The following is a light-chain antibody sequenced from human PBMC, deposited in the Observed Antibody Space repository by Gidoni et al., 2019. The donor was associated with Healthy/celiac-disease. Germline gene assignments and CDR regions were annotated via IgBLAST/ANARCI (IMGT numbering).Light chain of an antibody. CDR2: GNS. CDR1: SSNIGAGYD. V-gene: IGLV1-40*01. Sequence: SVLTQPPSVSGAPGPRVTISCTGSSSNIGAGYDVHWYQQLPGTAPKLLIYGNSNRPSGVPDRFSGSKSGTSASLAITGLQAEDEADYYCQSYDSSLNVVFGGGTKLTVL. CDR3: QSYDSSLNVV. J-gene: IGLJ2*01.